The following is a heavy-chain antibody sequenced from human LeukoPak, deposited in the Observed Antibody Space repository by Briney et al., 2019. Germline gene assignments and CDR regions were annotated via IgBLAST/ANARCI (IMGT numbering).Heavy chain of an antibody. CDR1: GFTFSCYA. V-gene: IGHV3-30-3*01. D-gene: IGHD4-17*01. CDR2: ISYDGSNK. CDR3: ARDGASDVARLMTTVTPFDY. J-gene: IGHJ4*02. Sequence: GGSLRLSCAASGFTFSCYAMPWVRQAPGKGLEWVAVISYDGSNKYYADSVKGRFTISRDNSKNTLYLQMNSLRAEDTAVYYCARDGASDVARLMTTVTPFDYWGQGTLVTVSS.